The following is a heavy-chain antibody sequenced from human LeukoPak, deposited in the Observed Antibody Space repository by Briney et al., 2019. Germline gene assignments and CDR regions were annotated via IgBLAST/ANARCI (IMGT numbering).Heavy chain of an antibody. CDR2: IFYSGST. CDR3: ARDPHLNYDSSGNYYFDY. CDR1: SGSISTSNYY. V-gene: IGHV4-39*07. Sequence: SETLSLTCTVSSGSISTSNYYWGWVRQPPGKALEWIGNIFYSGSTYYNPSLKSRVTISVDTSKNQFSLKLSSVTAADTAVYYCARDPHLNYDSSGNYYFDYWGQGTLVTVSS. D-gene: IGHD3-22*01. J-gene: IGHJ4*02.